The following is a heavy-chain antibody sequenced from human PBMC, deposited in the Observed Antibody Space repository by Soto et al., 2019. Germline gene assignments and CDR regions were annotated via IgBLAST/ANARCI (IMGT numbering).Heavy chain of an antibody. CDR1: GASISSSNW. CDR3: VRVGPGAVAGTPHH. Sequence: SETLSLTCTVSGASISSSNWWNWVRQPPGKGPEWIGEIYHSGSTNYNPALQSRVTIGIDKSKNQFSLRLTSVTAADTARYYCVRVGPGAVAGTPHHWGQGTPVTVSS. V-gene: IGHV4-4*02. D-gene: IGHD6-19*01. CDR2: IYHSGST. J-gene: IGHJ1*01.